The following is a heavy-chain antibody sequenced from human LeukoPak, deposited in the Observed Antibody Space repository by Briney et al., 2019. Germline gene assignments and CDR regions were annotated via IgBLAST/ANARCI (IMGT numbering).Heavy chain of an antibody. CDR2: IKQEDDVR. CDR3: GRDQASGLPWRLIYY. D-gene: IGHD1-26*01. CDR1: GFIFSKHW. Sequence: PGGSLRLSCAAPGFIFSKHWMSWVRQTPAKGPERVDSIKQEDDVRNYVESVKRRFNISSDNARKQRSLQLNKLRPDDKALCYCGRDQASGLPWRLIYYWGLGALVTVSS. J-gene: IGHJ4*02. V-gene: IGHV3-7*01.